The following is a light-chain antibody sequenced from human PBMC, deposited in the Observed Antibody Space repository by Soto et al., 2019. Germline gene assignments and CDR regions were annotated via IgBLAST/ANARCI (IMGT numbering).Light chain of an antibody. CDR3: QHYSSQT. CDR1: QSVSSSY. V-gene: IGKV3-20*01. Sequence: EIVLTQSPGTLSLSPGERATLSCRASQSVSSSYLAWYQQKPGQAPRLLIYGASSRATGIPDRFSGSGSGTGFTLTISRLEPEDSAVYFCQHYSSQTFGQGTKVDIK. CDR2: GAS. J-gene: IGKJ1*01.